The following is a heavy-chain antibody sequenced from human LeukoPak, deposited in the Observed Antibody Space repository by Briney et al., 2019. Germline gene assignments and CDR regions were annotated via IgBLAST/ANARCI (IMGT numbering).Heavy chain of an antibody. CDR3: ARDLRRDCSTTTCYAFDY. J-gene: IGHJ4*02. Sequence: GGSLRLSCAVSGSIFSSFAMSWIRQAPGKGLEWVSVISGSGGLTYYADSVKGRFTISRDNSKNTLYLQMNSLRADDTAVYYCARDLRRDCSTTTCYAFDYWGQGTLVTVSS. CDR1: GSIFSSFA. D-gene: IGHD2-2*01. V-gene: IGHV3-23*01. CDR2: ISGSGGLT.